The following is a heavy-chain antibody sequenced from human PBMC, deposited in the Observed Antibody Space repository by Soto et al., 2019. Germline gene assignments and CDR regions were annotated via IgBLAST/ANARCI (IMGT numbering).Heavy chain of an antibody. J-gene: IGHJ1*01. Sequence: GGSLRLSCAASGFTFSSYAMSWVRQAPGKGLEWVAAISGSGSSTYYADPVKGRFTITRDNSKNTLYLKMNTLRAEDTAVYYCAKTYGDYVLSEYFQHWGQGTLVTVSS. D-gene: IGHD4-17*01. V-gene: IGHV3-23*01. CDR3: AKTYGDYVLSEYFQH. CDR2: ISGSGSST. CDR1: GFTFSSYA.